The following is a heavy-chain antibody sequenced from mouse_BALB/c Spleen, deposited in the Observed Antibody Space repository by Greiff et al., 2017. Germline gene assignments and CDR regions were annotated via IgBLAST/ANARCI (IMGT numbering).Heavy chain of an antibody. J-gene: IGHJ2*01. CDR1: GFTFSSYA. D-gene: IGHD1-1*01. Sequence: EVKLQESGGGLVKPGGSLKLSCAASGFTFSSYAMSWVRQTPEKRLEWVASISSGGSTYYPDSVKGRFTISRDNARNILYLQMSSLRSEDTAMYYCARDYYGYFDYWGQGTTLTVSS. CDR3: ARDYYGYFDY. V-gene: IGHV5-6-5*01. CDR2: ISSGGST.